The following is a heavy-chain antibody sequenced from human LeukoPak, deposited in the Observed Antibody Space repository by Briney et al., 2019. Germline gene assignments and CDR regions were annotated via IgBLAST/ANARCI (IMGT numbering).Heavy chain of an antibody. CDR1: GFTVSGNY. Sequence: PGGSLRLSCAASGFTVSGNYMNWVRQAPGKGLEWVSVIYSGGSTYYTDSVKGRFTISRDNSKNTLYLQMNNLRVEDTAVYYCARGPQGKGGSPPYYFDYWGQGTLVTVSS. D-gene: IGHD1-26*01. V-gene: IGHV3-66*01. J-gene: IGHJ4*02. CDR2: IYSGGST. CDR3: ARGPQGKGGSPPYYFDY.